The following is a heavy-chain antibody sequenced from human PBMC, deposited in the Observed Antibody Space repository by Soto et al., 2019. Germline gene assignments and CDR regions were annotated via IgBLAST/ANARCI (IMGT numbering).Heavy chain of an antibody. CDR1: GYTFTSYD. CDR2: MNPNSGNT. V-gene: IGHV1-8*01. D-gene: IGHD5-12*01. CDR3: ARRYKLPYYYYYGMDV. J-gene: IGHJ6*02. Sequence: ASVKVSCKASGYTFTSYDINWVRQATGQGLEWMGWMNPNSGNTGYAQKFQGRVAMTRNTSISTAYMELSSLRSEDTAVYYCARRYKLPYYYYYGMDVWGQGTTVTVSS.